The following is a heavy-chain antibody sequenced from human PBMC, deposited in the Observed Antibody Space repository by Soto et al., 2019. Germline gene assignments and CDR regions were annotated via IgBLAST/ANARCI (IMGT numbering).Heavy chain of an antibody. D-gene: IGHD1-20*01. Sequence: EVQLVESGGALVKPGGSLRLSCAASGFTFSNAWMSWVRQAPGKGLEWVGRIKSKTDGGTTDYAAAVEGRFTISREDSKNTVYLEMDSLKTEDTAVYYCATKRTGITTIGPGYWGQGTLVTASS. CDR3: ATKRTGITTIGPGY. V-gene: IGHV3-15*02. CDR2: IKSKTDGGTT. CDR1: GFTFSNAW. J-gene: IGHJ4*02.